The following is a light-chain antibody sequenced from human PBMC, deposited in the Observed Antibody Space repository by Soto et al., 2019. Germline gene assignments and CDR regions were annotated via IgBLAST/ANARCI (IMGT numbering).Light chain of an antibody. CDR3: QQYNSFWT. J-gene: IGKJ1*01. CDR2: DAS. CDR1: QSVSGW. Sequence: DIQMTQSPSTLSASVGDRVTITCRASQSVSGWLAWYQHKPGKAPKLLIYDASNLEPGVPSRFSGTGSGTEFTLTISSLQPEDFATYYCQQYNSFWTFGQGTKVEIK. V-gene: IGKV1-5*01.